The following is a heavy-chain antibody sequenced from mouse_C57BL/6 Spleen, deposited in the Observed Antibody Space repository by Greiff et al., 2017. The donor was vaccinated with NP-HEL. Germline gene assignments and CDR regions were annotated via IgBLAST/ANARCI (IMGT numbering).Heavy chain of an antibody. V-gene: IGHV14-4*01. CDR2: IDPENGDT. CDR3: TRYDDDGDFDY. D-gene: IGHD2-4*01. CDR1: GFNIQDAS. J-gene: IGHJ2*01. Sequence: EVQLQQSGAELVRPGASVTLSCTASGFNIQDASMHLVKQRPEQGLEWIGWIDPENGDTEYASKFQGKATITADTSSNTAYLQLSSLTSEDTAVYYCTRYDDDGDFDYWGQGTTLTVSS.